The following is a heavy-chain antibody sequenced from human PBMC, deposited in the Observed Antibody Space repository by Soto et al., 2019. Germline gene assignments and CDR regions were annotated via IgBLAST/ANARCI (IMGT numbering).Heavy chain of an antibody. CDR3: AKDLSWGSNWYYYMDV. Sequence: SLRLSCAASGFTFGNYAMSWVRQAPGKGLEWVASLGGGGDDTYYAASVRGRFTVARDNSNNKLFLQMNSLTAEDTAVYYCAKDLSWGSNWYYYMDVWGKGTTVTVSS. V-gene: IGHV3-23*01. CDR2: LGGGGDDT. CDR1: GFTFGNYA. D-gene: IGHD7-27*01. J-gene: IGHJ6*03.